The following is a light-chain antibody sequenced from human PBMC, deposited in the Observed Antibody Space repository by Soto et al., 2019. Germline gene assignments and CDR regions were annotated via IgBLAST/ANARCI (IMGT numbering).Light chain of an antibody. CDR3: QSHDSSLSVYV. CDR2: GNS. J-gene: IGLJ1*01. Sequence: QLVLTQPPSVSGAPGQRVTISCTGSSSNIGAGYDVHWYQQLPGTAPKLLIYGNSNRPSGVPDRFSGSKSGTSASLAITGLQAEDEADYYCQSHDSSLSVYVFGTGTKLTVL. CDR1: SSNIGAGYD. V-gene: IGLV1-40*01.